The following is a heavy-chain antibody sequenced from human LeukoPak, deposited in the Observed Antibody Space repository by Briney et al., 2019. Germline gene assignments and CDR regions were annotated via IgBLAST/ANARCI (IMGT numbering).Heavy chain of an antibody. CDR2: IYYSGST. V-gene: IGHV4-59*08. J-gene: IGHJ1*01. CDR1: GGSISSYY. Sequence: SETLSLTCTVSGGSISSYYWSWIRQPPGKGLEWIGYIYYSGSTNYNPSLKSRVTISVDTSKNQFSLKLSSVTAADTAVYYCARQAPRGPSAEYFQHWGQGTLVTVSS. CDR3: ARQAPRGPSAEYFQH.